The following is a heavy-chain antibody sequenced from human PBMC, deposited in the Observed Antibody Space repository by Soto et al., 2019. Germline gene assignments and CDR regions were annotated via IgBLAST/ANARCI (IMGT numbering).Heavy chain of an antibody. Sequence: QVPLVESGGGVVQPGTSLRLSCAASGFTFNNYAMHWVRQAPGKGLDWVAVISNDERQKYYADSVKGRFTISRDNSQNVLYLQMNSLRAEDTALYYCARELGSIFDVDCWGQGTLVTVSS. D-gene: IGHD3-3*01. J-gene: IGHJ4*02. V-gene: IGHV3-30*04. CDR3: ARELGSIFDVDC. CDR1: GFTFNNYA. CDR2: ISNDERQK.